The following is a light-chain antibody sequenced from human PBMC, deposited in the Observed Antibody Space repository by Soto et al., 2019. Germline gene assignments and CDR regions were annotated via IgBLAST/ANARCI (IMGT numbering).Light chain of an antibody. J-gene: IGKJ4*01. CDR3: QQRSNWPLT. CDR2: DES. CDR1: QSVSSY. Sequence: EIVVTQSPATLSLSPGERATLSCRASQSVSSYLAWYQQKPGQAPRLLMYDESNRATGIPARFSGSGSGTDFTLTISSLEPEDFAVYYCQQRSNWPLTFGGGTKVEIK. V-gene: IGKV3-11*01.